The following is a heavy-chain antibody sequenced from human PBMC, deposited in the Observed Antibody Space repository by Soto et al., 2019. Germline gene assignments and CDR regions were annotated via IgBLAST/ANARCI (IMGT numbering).Heavy chain of an antibody. CDR1: GDSISNLDYS. J-gene: IGHJ5*01. V-gene: IGHV4-30-4*01. CDR3: ARGRYCLTGRCFPNWFDS. Sequence: SETLSLTCSVSGDSISNLDYSWAWIRQPPGQALEYIGYIYKSATTYYNPSFESRVAISVDTSKSQLSLNVTSVTAADTAVYFCARGRYCLTGRCFPNWFDSWGQGALVTVSS. CDR2: IYKSATT. D-gene: IGHD7-27*01.